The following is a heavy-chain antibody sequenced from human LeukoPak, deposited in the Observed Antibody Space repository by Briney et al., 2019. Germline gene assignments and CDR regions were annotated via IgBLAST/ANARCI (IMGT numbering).Heavy chain of an antibody. Sequence: GGSLRLSCAASGFTVNSYYVSWVSQAPGKGLEWVSVIYSGGTTNYADSVKGRFTISRDNSKNTLYLQMNSLRAEDTAVYYCASVTAQRYYYYGMDVWGQGTTVIVSS. J-gene: IGHJ6*02. CDR2: IYSGGTT. D-gene: IGHD1-1*01. CDR1: GFTVNSYY. CDR3: ASVTAQRYYYYGMDV. V-gene: IGHV3-53*01.